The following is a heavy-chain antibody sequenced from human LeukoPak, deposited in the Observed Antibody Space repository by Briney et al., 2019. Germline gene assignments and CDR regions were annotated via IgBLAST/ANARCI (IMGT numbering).Heavy chain of an antibody. V-gene: IGHV4-31*03. CDR3: ARGRRVVVAATPGPHNWFDP. CDR2: IYYSGST. CDR1: GGSISSGGYY. Sequence: SETLSLTCTVSGGSISSGGYYWSWIRQHPGKGLEWIGYIYYSGSTYYNPSLKSRVTISVDTSKNQFSLKLSSVTAADTAVYYCARGRRVVVAATPGPHNWFDPWGQGTLVTVSS. D-gene: IGHD2-15*01. J-gene: IGHJ5*02.